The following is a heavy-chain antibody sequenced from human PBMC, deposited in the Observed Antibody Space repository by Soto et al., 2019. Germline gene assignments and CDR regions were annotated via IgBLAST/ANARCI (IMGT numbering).Heavy chain of an antibody. CDR1: GYTFTSYG. Sequence: QVQLVQSGAEVKKPGASVKVSCKASGYTFTSYGISWVRQAPGQGLEWMGWISAYNGNTNYAQKLQGRVTMTTDTSTSTAXXXLRXXXSDXTAVXXCXRXDYPFXYWGQGTLVTVSS. CDR3: XRXDYPFXY. D-gene: IGHD4-17*01. J-gene: IGHJ4*02. V-gene: IGHV1-18*01. CDR2: ISAYNGNT.